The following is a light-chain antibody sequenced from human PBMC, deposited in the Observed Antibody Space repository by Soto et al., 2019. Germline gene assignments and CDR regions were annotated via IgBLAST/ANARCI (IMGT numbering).Light chain of an antibody. J-gene: IGLJ3*02. CDR3: QSYDGSLSGRV. CDR2: DDI. Sequence: QLVLTQPPSVSGAPGQRITISCTGTCSNIGTGYGVHWYQHLPGTAPKLLIYDDINRPSGVPDRFSGSKSGTSASLAITGLQADDEADYYCQSYDGSLSGRVFGGGTQLTVL. CDR1: CSNIGTGYG. V-gene: IGLV1-40*01.